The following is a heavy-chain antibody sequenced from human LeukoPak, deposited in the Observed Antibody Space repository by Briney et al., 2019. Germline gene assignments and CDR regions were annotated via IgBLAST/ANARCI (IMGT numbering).Heavy chain of an antibody. CDR1: GFTFTNNW. V-gene: IGHV3-7*01. J-gene: IGHJ4*02. D-gene: IGHD3-10*01. CDR3: AKLGDYGSGSYNY. Sequence: GGSLRLSCATSGFTFTNNWMSWVRQAPGKGPERVATVNEDGTEKYYVDSVKGRFTISRDNSKNTLYLQMNSLRAEDTAVYYCAKLGDYGSGSYNYWGQGTLVTVSS. CDR2: VNEDGTEK.